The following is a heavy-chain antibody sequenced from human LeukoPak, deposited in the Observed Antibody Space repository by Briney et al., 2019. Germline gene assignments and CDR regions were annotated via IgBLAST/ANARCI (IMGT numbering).Heavy chain of an antibody. Sequence: GRSLRLSCAASGFTFDDYAMHWVRHAPGKGLEWVSGITWNSDSIDYADSVKGRFTISRDNSKNTVYLQMNNMRVDDTAVYYCARVAGWHWFDPWGQGTLVTVSS. J-gene: IGHJ5*02. D-gene: IGHD6-19*01. CDR3: ARVAGWHWFDP. CDR2: ITWNSDSI. CDR1: GFTFDDYA. V-gene: IGHV3-9*01.